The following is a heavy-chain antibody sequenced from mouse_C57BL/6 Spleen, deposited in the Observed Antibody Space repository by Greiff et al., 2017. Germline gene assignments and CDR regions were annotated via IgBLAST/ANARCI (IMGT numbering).Heavy chain of an antibody. CDR2: IYPGDGDT. CDR1: GYAFSSSW. V-gene: IGHV1-82*01. J-gene: IGHJ4*01. Sequence: QVQLQQSGPELVKPGASVKISCKASGYAFSSSWMNWVKQRPGKGLEWIGRIYPGDGDTNYNGKFKGKATLTADKSSSTAYMQLSSLTSEDSAVYFCAREDGNYRGYAMDYWGQGTSVTVSS. D-gene: IGHD2-1*01. CDR3: AREDGNYRGYAMDY.